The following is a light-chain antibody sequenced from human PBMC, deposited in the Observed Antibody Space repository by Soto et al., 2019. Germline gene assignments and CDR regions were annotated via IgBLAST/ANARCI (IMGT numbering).Light chain of an antibody. V-gene: IGLV1-40*01. CDR2: GNN. J-gene: IGLJ1*01. CDR3: QSYDNSLSGYV. CDR1: SSNIGAGYD. Sequence: QSVLTQPPSVSGAPGQRVTISCTGSSSNIGAGYDVHWYQQLPGTAPKLLIYGNNNRPSGVPDRLSGSKSGSSPSLAITGLQAEDEADYYCQSYDNSLSGYVFGTGTKVTVL.